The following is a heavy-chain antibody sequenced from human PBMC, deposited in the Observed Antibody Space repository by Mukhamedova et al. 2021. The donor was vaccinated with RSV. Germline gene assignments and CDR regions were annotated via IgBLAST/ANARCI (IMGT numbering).Heavy chain of an antibody. V-gene: IGHV3-15*01. CDR2: IKSKTDGETR. D-gene: IGHD3-22*01. Sequence: GGGLEWVGRIKSKTDGETRDYAAPVKDRFIMSRDDSENMVYLQMNSLKTEDTAVYYCTTEDIGQYYDTSGNYRWFDPWGQGTLVTV. CDR3: TTEDIGQYYDTSGNYRWFDP. J-gene: IGHJ5*02.